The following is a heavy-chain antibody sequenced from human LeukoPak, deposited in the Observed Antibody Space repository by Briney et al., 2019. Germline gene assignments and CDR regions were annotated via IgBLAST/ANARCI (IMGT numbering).Heavy chain of an antibody. Sequence: PGGSLRLSCAASGFTFSSYEMNWVRQAPGKGLEWVSYISSSGSTIYYADSVKGRFTISRDNAKNSLYLQMNSLRAEDTAVYYCARAPRKIAAAGLGWFDPWGQGTLVTVSS. J-gene: IGHJ5*02. D-gene: IGHD6-13*01. CDR1: GFTFSSYE. V-gene: IGHV3-48*03. CDR3: ARAPRKIAAAGLGWFDP. CDR2: ISSSGSTI.